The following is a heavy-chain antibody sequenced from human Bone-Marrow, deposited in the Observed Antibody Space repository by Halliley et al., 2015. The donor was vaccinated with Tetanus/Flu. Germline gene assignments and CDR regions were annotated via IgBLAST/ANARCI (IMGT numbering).Heavy chain of an antibody. CDR3: AKEGAMWGLLGLSDY. V-gene: IGHV3-30-3*02. J-gene: IGHJ4*02. D-gene: IGHD1-26*01. CDR2: ISYDGKNK. Sequence: ISYDGKNKYYADSVKGRFTISRDKSENTLYLQMNSLRPEDTAVYYCAKEGAMWGLLGLSDYWGQGTRVTVSS.